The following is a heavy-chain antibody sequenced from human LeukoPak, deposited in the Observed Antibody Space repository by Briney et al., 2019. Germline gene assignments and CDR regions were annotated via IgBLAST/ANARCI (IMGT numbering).Heavy chain of an antibody. CDR2: ISGSGGST. CDR1: GFTFSSCA. D-gene: IGHD3-22*01. V-gene: IGHV3-23*01. CDR3: AKASPHYYDSSGYYYFDY. Sequence: GGSLRLSCAASGFTFSSCAMSWVRQAPGKGLEWVSAISGSGGSTYYADSVKGRFTISRDNSKNTLNLQMNSLRAEDTAVYYCAKASPHYYDSSGYYYFDYWGQGTLVTVSS. J-gene: IGHJ4*02.